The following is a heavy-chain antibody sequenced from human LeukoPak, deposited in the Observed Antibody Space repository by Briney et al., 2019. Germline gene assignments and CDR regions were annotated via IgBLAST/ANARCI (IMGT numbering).Heavy chain of an antibody. J-gene: IGHJ4*02. Sequence: GESLRLSCAASGFTFSNAWMSWVRQAPGKGLEWVGRIKSKTDGGTTDYAAPVKGRFTISRDDSKNTLYLQMNSLKTEDTAVYYCTTEAVAGPPYYWGQGTLVTVSS. CDR2: IKSKTDGGTT. CDR1: GFTFSNAW. V-gene: IGHV3-15*01. CDR3: TTEAVAGPPYY. D-gene: IGHD6-19*01.